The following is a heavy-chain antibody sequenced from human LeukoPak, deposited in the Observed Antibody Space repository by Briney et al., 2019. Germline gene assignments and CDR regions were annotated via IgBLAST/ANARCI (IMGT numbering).Heavy chain of an antibody. V-gene: IGHV4-4*07. D-gene: IGHD3-10*01. J-gene: IGHJ6*03. CDR2: IYTSGST. CDR1: GGSISSYY. CDR3: ARAVRGSGSYQTTDYMDV. Sequence: PSETLSLTCTVSGGSISSYYWSWIRQPAGKGLEWIGRIYTSGSTNYNPSLKSRVTISVDTSKNQFSLKLSSVTAADTAVYYCARAVRGSGSYQTTDYMDVWGKGTTVTISS.